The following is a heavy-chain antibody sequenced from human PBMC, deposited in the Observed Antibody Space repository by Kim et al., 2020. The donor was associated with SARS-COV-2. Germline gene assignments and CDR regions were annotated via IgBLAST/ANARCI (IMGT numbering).Heavy chain of an antibody. Sequence: SLKTRLTISKDTSKNQVVLTMTNMDPVDTATYYCARSPGGGDCYSGYFDYWGQGTLVTVSS. V-gene: IGHV2-70*01. D-gene: IGHD2-21*02. CDR3: ARSPGGGDCYSGYFDY. J-gene: IGHJ4*02.